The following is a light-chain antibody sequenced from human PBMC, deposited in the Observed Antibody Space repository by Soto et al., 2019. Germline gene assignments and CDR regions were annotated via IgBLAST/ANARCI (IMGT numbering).Light chain of an antibody. CDR1: SSDIGIYNY. J-gene: IGLJ2*01. CDR3: SSYTSTSTRVI. Sequence: QSVLTQPASVSGSPGQSITISCTGTSSDIGIYNYVSWYQQPPGKAPKLIIYEVSNRPSGLSNRFSGSKSGNTASLTISGLQAEDEAYYYCSSYTSTSTRVIFGGGTKVTVL. V-gene: IGLV2-14*01. CDR2: EVS.